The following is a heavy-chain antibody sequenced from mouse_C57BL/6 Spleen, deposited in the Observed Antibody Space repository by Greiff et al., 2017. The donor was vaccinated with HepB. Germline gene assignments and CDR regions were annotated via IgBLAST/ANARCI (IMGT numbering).Heavy chain of an antibody. D-gene: IGHD2-3*01. CDR1: GFTFSDYG. V-gene: IGHV5-17*01. CDR2: ISSGSSTI. J-gene: IGHJ2*01. Sequence: EVKLMESGGGLVKPGGSLKLSCAASGFTFSDYGMHWVRQAPEKGLEWVAYISSGSSTIYYADTVKGRFTISRDNAKNTLFLQMTSLRSEDTAMYYCATRWLYYFDYWGQGTTLTVSS. CDR3: ATRWLYYFDY.